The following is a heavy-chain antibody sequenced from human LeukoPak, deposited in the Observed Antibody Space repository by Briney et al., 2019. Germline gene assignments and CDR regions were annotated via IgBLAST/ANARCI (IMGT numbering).Heavy chain of an antibody. D-gene: IGHD2-8*02. J-gene: IGHJ4*02. V-gene: IGHV3-7*01. Sequence: GGSLRLSCIASGFTFRGHWMNWVRQAPGQGMEWVANINTDGSGKYHVDSVQGRFTISRDNAKNSLYLQMNSLRAEGTAVYYCVRDATGLTNWGQGTLVTVSS. CDR3: VRDATGLTN. CDR1: GFTFRGHW. CDR2: INTDGSGK.